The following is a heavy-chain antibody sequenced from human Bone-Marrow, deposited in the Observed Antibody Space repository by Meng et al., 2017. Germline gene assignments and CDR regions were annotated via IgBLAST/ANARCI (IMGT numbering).Heavy chain of an antibody. V-gene: IGHV4-31*03. CDR3: ASLYGDSSVWYLDL. CDR1: GGSISSGNHY. D-gene: IGHD4-17*01. Sequence: QVQLQESRPGLVTPSQTLSLTCTVSGGSISSGNHYWSWIRQHPGKGLEYIGYIYYSGSTYYNPSLKSRVIISVDTSKNQFSLRLNSVTAADTAVYYCASLYGDSSVWYLDLWGRGTLVTVSS. CDR2: IYYSGST. J-gene: IGHJ2*01.